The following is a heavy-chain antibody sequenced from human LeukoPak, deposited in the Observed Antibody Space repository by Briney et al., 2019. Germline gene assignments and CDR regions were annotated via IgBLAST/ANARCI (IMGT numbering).Heavy chain of an antibody. CDR2: ISGSGGST. D-gene: IGHD1-26*01. V-gene: IGHV3-23*01. Sequence: GGSLRLSCAASGFTFSSYAMSWVRPAPGKGLEWVSAISGSGGSTYYADSVKGRFTISRDNSKNTLYLQMNSLRAEDTAVYCCAKDRQWEGFDPWGQGTLVTVSS. CDR1: GFTFSSYA. J-gene: IGHJ5*02. CDR3: AKDRQWEGFDP.